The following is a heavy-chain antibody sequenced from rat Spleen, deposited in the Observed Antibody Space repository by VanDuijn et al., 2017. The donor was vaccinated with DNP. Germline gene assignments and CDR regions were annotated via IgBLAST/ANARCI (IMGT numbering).Heavy chain of an antibody. Sequence: EVQLVESGGGLVQPGRSLKLSCAASGFTFSNYGMAWVRQAPTKGLEWVASITNSGGSTYYRDSVKGRFTISRDNAKSTLYLQMDSLRSEDTATYYCTTYNNYYFDYWGQGVMVTVSS. J-gene: IGHJ2*01. CDR1: GFTFSNYG. V-gene: IGHV5-27*01. D-gene: IGHD1-10*01. CDR3: TTYNNYYFDY. CDR2: ITNSGGST.